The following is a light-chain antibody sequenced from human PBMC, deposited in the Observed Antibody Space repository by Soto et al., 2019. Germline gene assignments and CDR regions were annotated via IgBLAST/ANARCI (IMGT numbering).Light chain of an antibody. V-gene: IGKV3-15*01. J-gene: IGKJ1*01. CDR2: DAS. CDR1: QSVSNN. CDR3: QQYNNWPPWT. Sequence: ILMTQSPATLSVSPGERATLSCRASQSVSNNLAWYQQKPGQAPRLLIYDASTRATGIPARFSGSGSGTEFTVTISGLQSEDFAVYYCQQYNNWPPWTFGQGTKGEIK.